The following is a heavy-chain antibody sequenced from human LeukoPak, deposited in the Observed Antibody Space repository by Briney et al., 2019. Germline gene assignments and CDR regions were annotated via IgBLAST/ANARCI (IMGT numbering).Heavy chain of an antibody. CDR1: GFTFSDYY. D-gene: IGHD4-17*01. CDR3: AKYNGDALYYFDY. CDR2: ISSSSSYT. V-gene: IGHV3-11*06. J-gene: IGHJ4*02. Sequence: GGSLRLSCAASGFTFSDYYMSWIRQAPGKGLEWVSYISSSSSYTNYADSVKVRFTISRDNAKNSLYLQMNSLRAEDTAVYYCAKYNGDALYYFDYWGQGTLVTVSS.